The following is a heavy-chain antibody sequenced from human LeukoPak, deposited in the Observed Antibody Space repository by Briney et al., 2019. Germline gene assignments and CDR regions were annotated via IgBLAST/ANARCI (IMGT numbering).Heavy chain of an antibody. CDR3: ARGDIDWLRSPGALYYFDY. Sequence: SGTLSLTCTVSGGSISSYYWSWIRQPPGKGLEWIGYIYYSGSTNYNPSLKSRVTISVDTSENHFSLRLNSVTAGDTAVYFCARGDIDWLRSPGALYYFDYWGQGILVTVSS. J-gene: IGHJ4*02. CDR1: GGSISSYY. CDR2: IYYSGST. V-gene: IGHV4-59*01. D-gene: IGHD5-12*01.